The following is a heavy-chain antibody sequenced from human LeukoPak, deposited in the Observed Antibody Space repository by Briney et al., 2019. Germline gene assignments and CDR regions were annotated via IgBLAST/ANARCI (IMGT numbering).Heavy chain of an antibody. CDR1: GFTFSSYW. CDR3: FCGAGGVMVRGLIINY. J-gene: IGHJ4*02. V-gene: IGHV3-7*03. CDR2: IKQDGSEK. Sequence: GGSLRLSCAASGFTFSSYWMSWVRQAPGKGLEWVANIKQDGSEKYYVDTVKGRFTISRDNAKNSLYLQMNSLRAEDTAVYYCFCGAGGVMVRGLIINYWGQGTLVTVSS. D-gene: IGHD3-10*01.